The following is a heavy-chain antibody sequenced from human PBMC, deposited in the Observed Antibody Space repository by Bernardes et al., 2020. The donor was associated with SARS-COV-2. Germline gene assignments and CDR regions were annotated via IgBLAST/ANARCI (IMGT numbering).Heavy chain of an antibody. J-gene: IGHJ6*02. CDR3: AKDIWFGELLSHYYYGMDV. CDR1: CFIFSSYV. CDR2: ISYDGSTK. D-gene: IGHD3-10*01. Sequence: GGFLILSCAASCFIFSSYVMHWLRQAPGKRLEWVAVISYDGSTKYYADSVKGRFTISRDNSKNTLYLQMNSLRAEDTAVYYCAKDIWFGELLSHYYYGMDVWGQGTTVTVSS. V-gene: IGHV3-30*18.